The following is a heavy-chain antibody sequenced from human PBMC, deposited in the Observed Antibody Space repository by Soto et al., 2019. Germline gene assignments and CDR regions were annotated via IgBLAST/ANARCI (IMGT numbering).Heavy chain of an antibody. CDR2: INAGNGNT. V-gene: IGHV1-3*01. CDR1: GYTFTSYA. D-gene: IGHD2-2*03. CDR3: ARDRAPQFGYCSSTSCYRNWFDP. Sequence: ASVKVSCKASGYTFTSYAMHWVRQAPGQRLEWMGWINAGNGNTKYSQKFQGRVTITRDTSASTAYMELSSLRSEDTAVYYCARDRAPQFGYCSSTSCYRNWFDPWGQGTLVTVSS. J-gene: IGHJ5*02.